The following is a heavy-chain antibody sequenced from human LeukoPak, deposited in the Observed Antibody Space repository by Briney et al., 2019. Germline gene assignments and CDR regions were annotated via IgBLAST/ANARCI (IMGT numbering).Heavy chain of an antibody. V-gene: IGHV4-39*07. CDR3: ARSRQTYVLLWFGELID. CDR1: GGSISSSSYY. D-gene: IGHD3-10*01. Sequence: SETLSLTCTVSGGSISSSSYYWGWIRQPPGKGLEWIGSIYYSGSTYYNPSLKSRVTISVDRTKNQFSLKLSSVTAADTAVYYCARSRQTYVLLWFGELIDWGQGTLVTVSS. J-gene: IGHJ4*02. CDR2: IYYSGST.